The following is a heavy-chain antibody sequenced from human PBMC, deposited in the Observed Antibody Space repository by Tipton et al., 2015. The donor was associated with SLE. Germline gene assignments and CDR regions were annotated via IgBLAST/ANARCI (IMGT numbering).Heavy chain of an antibody. CDR3: ARRVAVTDYFDY. CDR2: IYYSGST. D-gene: IGHD6-19*01. CDR1: GGSISSSSYY. V-gene: IGHV4-39*07. J-gene: IGHJ4*02. Sequence: TLSLTCTVSGGSISSSSYYWGWIRQPPGKGLEWIGSIYYSGSTYYNPSLKSRVTISVDTSKNQFSLKLSSVTAADTAVYYCARRVAVTDYFDYWGQGTLVTVSS.